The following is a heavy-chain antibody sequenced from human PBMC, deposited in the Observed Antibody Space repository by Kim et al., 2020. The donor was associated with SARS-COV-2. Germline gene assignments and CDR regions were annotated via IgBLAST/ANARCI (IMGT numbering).Heavy chain of an antibody. J-gene: IGHJ4*02. V-gene: IGHV4-30-2*04. CDR3: ARVYGCFSGSYYPLCPFDY. Sequence: SRVTISVDTSKNQFSLKLSSVTAADTAVYYCARVYGCFSGSYYPLCPFDYWGQGTLVTVSS. D-gene: IGHD1-26*01.